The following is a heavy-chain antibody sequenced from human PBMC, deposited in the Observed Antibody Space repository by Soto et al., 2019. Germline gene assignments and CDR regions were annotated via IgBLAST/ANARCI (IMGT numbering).Heavy chain of an antibody. V-gene: IGHV3-23*01. CDR3: AKVNSQWGPGDAFDL. J-gene: IGHJ3*01. D-gene: IGHD1-26*01. CDR1: GFTFKSIA. Sequence: DEQLLESGGGLVQPGGSLRLSCAASGFTFKSIAMSWVRQAPGTGLEWVSSISGSGGSIYYADSVKGRFTISRDNSKTTLYLETDSLKAEDTAVFYCAKVNSQWGPGDAFDLWGQGTMVIVSS. CDR2: ISGSGGSI.